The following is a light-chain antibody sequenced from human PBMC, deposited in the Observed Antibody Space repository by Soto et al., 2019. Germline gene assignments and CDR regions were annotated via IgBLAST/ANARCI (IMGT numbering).Light chain of an antibody. CDR2: KDS. J-gene: IGLJ2*01. CDR1: ALPKEF. Sequence: SYELTQPPSVSVSPGQTARITCSGDALPKEFAYWYQQKPGQAPVLVIYKDSERPSGIPERFSASSSGTTVTLTISGVQAEDEADYYCQSTDSSGTYEVFGGGTKVTVL. CDR3: QSTDSSGTYEV. V-gene: IGLV3-25*03.